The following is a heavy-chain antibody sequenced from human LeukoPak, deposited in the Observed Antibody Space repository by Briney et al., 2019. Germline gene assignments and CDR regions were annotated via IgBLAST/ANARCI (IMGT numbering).Heavy chain of an antibody. CDR3: ARGGQWLAPWAFDI. D-gene: IGHD6-19*01. CDR2: IYYRRST. V-gene: IGHV4-59*08. CDR1: GGSISSYY. Sequence: SETLSHTCTVSGGSISSYYWSWIRQPPGKGLEWIGYIYYRRSTNYHPSLKSRVVISVDTSKTQFSLKLSSVTAADTAVYYCARGGQWLAPWAFDIWGQGTMVTVSS. J-gene: IGHJ3*02.